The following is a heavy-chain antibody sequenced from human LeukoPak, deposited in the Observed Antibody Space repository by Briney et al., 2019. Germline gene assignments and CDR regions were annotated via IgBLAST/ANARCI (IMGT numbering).Heavy chain of an antibody. CDR1: GFTFSSYG. J-gene: IGHJ4*02. Sequence: GGSLRLSCAASGFTFSSYGMHWVRQAPGKGLEWVAFIRYDGSNKCYADSVKGRFTISRDNSKNTLFLQMNSLRVEDMAMYYWAKVPEPSDSWLFGYWGQGTLVTASS. CDR2: IRYDGSNK. CDR3: AKVPEPSDSWLFGY. D-gene: IGHD6-13*01. V-gene: IGHV3-30*02.